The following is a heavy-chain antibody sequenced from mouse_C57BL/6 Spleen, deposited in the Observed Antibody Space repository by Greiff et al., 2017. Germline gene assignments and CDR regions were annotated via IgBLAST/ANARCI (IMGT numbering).Heavy chain of an antibody. CDR1: GFTFSDYY. D-gene: IGHD2-10*02. CDR3: ARDRGYGNYGGYFDV. Sequence: EVKLMESEGGLVQPGSSMKLSCTASGFTFSDYYMAWVRQVPEKGLEWVANINYDGSSTYYLDSLKSRFIISRDNAKNILYLQMSSLKSEDTATYDCARDRGYGNYGGYFDVWGTGTTVTVSA. CDR2: INYDGSST. V-gene: IGHV5-16*01. J-gene: IGHJ1*03.